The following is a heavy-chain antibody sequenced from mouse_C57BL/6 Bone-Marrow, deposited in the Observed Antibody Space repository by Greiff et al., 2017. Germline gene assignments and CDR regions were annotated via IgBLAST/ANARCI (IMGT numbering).Heavy chain of an antibody. CDR3: ERSYYSNYLDYFDY. V-gene: IGHV1-58*01. D-gene: IGHD2-5*01. CDR2: IYIGNGYT. Sequence: VQLQQSGAELVRPGTSVKVSCKASGYAFTNYLIEWVKQRPGQGLEWVGYIYIGNGYTEYNEKFKGKATLTSDTSSSTAYMQLSSLTSEDSAIYFCERSYYSNYLDYFDYWGQGTTLTVSS. J-gene: IGHJ2*01. CDR1: GYAFTNYL.